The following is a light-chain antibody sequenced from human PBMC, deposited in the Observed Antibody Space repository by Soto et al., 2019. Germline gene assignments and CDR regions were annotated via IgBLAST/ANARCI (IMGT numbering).Light chain of an antibody. V-gene: IGKV1-9*01. J-gene: IGKJ5*01. CDR2: AAS. Sequence: DIQLTQYPSFLSASVGDRVTITCRASQGISSYLAWYQQKPGKAPKLLIYAASTLQSGVPSRFSGSGSGTEFTLTISSLQPQDFATYYCQQLNSYPITFGQGTRLEIK. CDR3: QQLNSYPIT. CDR1: QGISSY.